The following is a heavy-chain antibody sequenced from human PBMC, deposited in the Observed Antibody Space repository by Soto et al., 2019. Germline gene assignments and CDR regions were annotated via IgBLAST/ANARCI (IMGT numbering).Heavy chain of an antibody. J-gene: IGHJ3*02. CDR3: ARGLRYSGSWSHDAFDI. CDR1: GYTFTSYD. V-gene: IGHV1-8*01. D-gene: IGHD6-13*01. Sequence: QVQLVQSGAEVKKPGASVKVSCKASGYTFTSYDINWVRQATGQGLEWMGWMNPNSGNTGYAQKFQGRVPMTRNTSISTAYMELSSLRSEDTAVYYCARGLRYSGSWSHDAFDIWGQGTMVTVSS. CDR2: MNPNSGNT.